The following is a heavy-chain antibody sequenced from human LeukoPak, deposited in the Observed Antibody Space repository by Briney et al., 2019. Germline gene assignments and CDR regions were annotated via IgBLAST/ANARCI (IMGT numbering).Heavy chain of an antibody. D-gene: IGHD5-18*01. J-gene: IGHJ5*02. CDR2: TYYRSKWYN. V-gene: IGHV6-1*01. CDR1: GDSVSSNSSA. Sequence: SQTLSLTCAISGDSVSSNSSAWNWIRQSPSRGLEWLGRTYYRSKWYNDYAVSVKGRITINPDTSKNHFSLQLNSATPEDTAIYYCARIGYSYGGPWGQGTLVTVSS. CDR3: ARIGYSYGGP.